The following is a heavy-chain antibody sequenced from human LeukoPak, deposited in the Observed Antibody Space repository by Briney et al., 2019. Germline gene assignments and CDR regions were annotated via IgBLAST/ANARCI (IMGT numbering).Heavy chain of an antibody. V-gene: IGHV3-23*01. CDR3: AKVSGLRLGELSSDY. CDR1: GFTFSSYA. Sequence: PGGSLRLSCAASGFTFSSYAMSWVRQAPGKGLEWVSAISGSGGSTYYADFVKGRFTISRDNSKNTLYLQMNSLRAEDTAVYYCAKVSGLRLGELSSDYWGQGTLVTVSS. CDR2: ISGSGGST. J-gene: IGHJ4*02. D-gene: IGHD3-16*02.